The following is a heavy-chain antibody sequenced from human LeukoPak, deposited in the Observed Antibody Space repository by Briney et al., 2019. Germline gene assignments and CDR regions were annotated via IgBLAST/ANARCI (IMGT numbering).Heavy chain of an antibody. CDR2: IHYSGTT. V-gene: IGHV4-59*01. CDR1: GGSISSYY. D-gene: IGHD1-26*01. CDR3: ARDTGIVGATTEPFDI. Sequence: SETLSLTCTVSGGSISSYYWSWIRQPPRKGLEWIGYIHYSGTTNYNPSLKSRVTISVDTSKNQFSLKLSSVTAADTAVYYCARDTGIVGATTEPFDIWGQGTMVTVSS. J-gene: IGHJ3*02.